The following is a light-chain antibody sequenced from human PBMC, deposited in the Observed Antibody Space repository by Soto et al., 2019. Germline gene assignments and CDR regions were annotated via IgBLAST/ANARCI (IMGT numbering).Light chain of an antibody. V-gene: IGKV3-20*01. CDR3: QQYESSPRT. Sequence: EIVLTQSPGTLSLSPGGRATLSCRASQSININYLAWYQQKPGQGPRLLMYGASSRATGIPDRFSGSGSGTDFNLPTSRLEPEDLAVYYCQQYESSPRTFGQGTKVEIK. J-gene: IGKJ1*01. CDR2: GAS. CDR1: QSININY.